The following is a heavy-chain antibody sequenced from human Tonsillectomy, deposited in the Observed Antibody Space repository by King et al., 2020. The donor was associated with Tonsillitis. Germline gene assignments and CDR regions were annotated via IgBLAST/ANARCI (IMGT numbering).Heavy chain of an antibody. J-gene: IGHJ4*02. CDR2: IYPGDSDT. Sequence: VQLVESGAEVKKPGESLTISCKGSGYMFTNSWIGWVRQMPGKGLEWMGIIYPGDSDTRYSPSFQGRVTISADKSISTAYLQWISLKASDTAMYYCARQGDLGSSDGWDYWGQGTLITVSS. V-gene: IGHV5-51*01. CDR3: ARQGDLGSSDGWDY. D-gene: IGHD6-19*01. CDR1: GYMFTNSW.